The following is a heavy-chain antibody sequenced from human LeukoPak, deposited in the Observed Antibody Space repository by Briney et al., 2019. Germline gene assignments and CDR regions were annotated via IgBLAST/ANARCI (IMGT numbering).Heavy chain of an antibody. CDR1: GGSISSYY. V-gene: IGHV4-59*01. CDR3: ASTKIVVVPAATGYNWFDP. CDR2: IYYSGST. J-gene: IGHJ5*02. D-gene: IGHD2-2*01. Sequence: NPSETLSLTCTVSGGSISSYYWSWIRQPPGKGLEWIGYIYYSGSTNYNPSLKSQVTISVDTSKNQFSLKLSSVTAADTAVYYCASTKIVVVPAATGYNWFDPWGQGTLVTVSS.